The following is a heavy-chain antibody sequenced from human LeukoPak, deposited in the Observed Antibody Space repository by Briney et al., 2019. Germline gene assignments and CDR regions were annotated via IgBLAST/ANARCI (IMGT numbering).Heavy chain of an antibody. D-gene: IGHD3-22*01. CDR2: IYYSGST. Sequence: PSETLSLTCTVSGGSLSSYYWSWIRQPPGKGLEWIGYIYYSGSTNYNPSLKSRVTISVDTSKNQFSLKLTSVTAADTAVYYCARASTPHSSGYDYWGQGTLVTVSS. CDR3: ARASTPHSSGYDY. CDR1: GGSLSSYY. J-gene: IGHJ4*02. V-gene: IGHV4-59*01.